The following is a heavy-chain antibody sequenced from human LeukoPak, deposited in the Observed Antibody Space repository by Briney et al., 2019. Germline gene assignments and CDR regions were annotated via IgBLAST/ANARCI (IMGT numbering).Heavy chain of an antibody. V-gene: IGHV3-64*01. J-gene: IGHJ4*02. D-gene: IGHD4-23*01. Sequence: PGGSLRLSCAASGFTFSNYAMHWVRQAPGKGLEYVSGISSNGGSTSSASSVRGRFAISRDNSKNTLFLQMGSLRAEDMAVYYCARDDCGGNGDYWGQGILVTVSS. CDR1: GFTFSNYA. CDR2: ISSNGGST. CDR3: ARDDCGGNGDY.